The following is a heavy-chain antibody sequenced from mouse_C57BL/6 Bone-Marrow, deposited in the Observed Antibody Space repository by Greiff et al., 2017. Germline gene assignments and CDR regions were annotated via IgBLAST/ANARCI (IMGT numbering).Heavy chain of an antibody. CDR3: ARQVHLGGYYAMDY. CDR2: IWSDGST. D-gene: IGHD3-1*01. V-gene: IGHV2-6-1*01. Sequence: QVQLKQSGPGLVAPSQSLSITCTVSGFSLTSYGVHWVRQPPGKGLEWLVVIWSDGSTTYNSALKSRLSISKDNSKSQVFLKMNSLQTDDTAMYYCARQVHLGGYYAMDYWGQGTSVTVSS. J-gene: IGHJ4*01. CDR1: GFSLTSYG.